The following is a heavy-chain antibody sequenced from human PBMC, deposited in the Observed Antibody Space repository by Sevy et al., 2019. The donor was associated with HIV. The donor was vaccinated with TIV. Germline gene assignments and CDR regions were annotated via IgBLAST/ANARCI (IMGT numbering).Heavy chain of an antibody. CDR2: TYYRSKWYN. J-gene: IGHJ5*02. Sequence: KQSQTLSLTCTISGDSVSSSSVAWNWIRQSPSRGLEWLGRTYYRSKWYNDYALSVKNRIIISPDTSKNQLSLQLNSVTPEDTAVYYCARAITIFGLTIMLDPWGLGTVVTVSS. D-gene: IGHD3-3*01. V-gene: IGHV6-1*01. CDR1: GDSVSSSSVA. CDR3: ARAITIFGLTIMLDP.